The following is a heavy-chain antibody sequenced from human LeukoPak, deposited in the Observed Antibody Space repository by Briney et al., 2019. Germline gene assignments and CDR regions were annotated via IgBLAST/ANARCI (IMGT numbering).Heavy chain of an antibody. D-gene: IGHD1-26*01. CDR3: ARDLGIVGATQPRGIDY. J-gene: IGHJ4*02. Sequence: ASVKVSCKASGYTFTSYYMHWVRQAPGQGLEWMGIINPSGGSTSYAQKFQGRVTMTRDTSTSTVYMELSSLRSEDTAVYYCARDLGIVGATQPRGIDYWGQGTPVTVSS. CDR1: GYTFTSYY. CDR2: INPSGGST. V-gene: IGHV1-46*01.